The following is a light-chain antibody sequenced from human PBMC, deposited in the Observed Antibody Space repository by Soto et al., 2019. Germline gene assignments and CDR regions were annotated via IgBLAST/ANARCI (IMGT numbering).Light chain of an antibody. CDR1: QSLVYSDGNTY. Sequence: DDVMTQSPLSLPVTLGQPASISCRSSQSLVYSDGNTYLNWFQQRPGQSPRRLIYKVSNRDSGIPDRVSGSGSVTDFTLRISRVEAEDVWVYYCMQGAHWTFGEGTKVEIK. CDR2: KVS. V-gene: IGKV2-30*01. J-gene: IGKJ1*01. CDR3: MQGAHWT.